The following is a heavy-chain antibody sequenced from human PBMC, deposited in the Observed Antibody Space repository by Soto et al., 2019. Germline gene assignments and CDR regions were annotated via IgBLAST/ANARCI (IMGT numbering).Heavy chain of an antibody. Sequence: QLQLQESGQGLVKPSGTLSLTCAVSGGFTSTNNWWSWVRQPPGKGLEWIGDAYHSGSTEYNPSLKSRVSISVDKSKNQISLKLTSATAADTAVYYCARSPPSSYYGGSGTFDYWGQGTLVTVSS. CDR3: ARSPPSSYYGGSGTFDY. CDR1: GGFTSTNNW. V-gene: IGHV4-4*02. D-gene: IGHD3-10*01. J-gene: IGHJ4*02. CDR2: AYHSGST.